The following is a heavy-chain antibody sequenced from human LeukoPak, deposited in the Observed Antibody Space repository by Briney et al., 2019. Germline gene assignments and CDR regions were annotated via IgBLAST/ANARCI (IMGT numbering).Heavy chain of an antibody. Sequence: SETLSLTCTVSGYSISSGYYWGWIRQPPGKGLEWIGSIHHSGSTFYNPSLKSRVTMSVDTSKNQFSLKLSSVTAADTALYYCASLAAAGRSTWGQGTMVTVSS. CDR2: IHHSGST. CDR3: ASLAAAGRST. V-gene: IGHV4-38-2*02. CDR1: GYSISSGYY. D-gene: IGHD6-13*01. J-gene: IGHJ3*01.